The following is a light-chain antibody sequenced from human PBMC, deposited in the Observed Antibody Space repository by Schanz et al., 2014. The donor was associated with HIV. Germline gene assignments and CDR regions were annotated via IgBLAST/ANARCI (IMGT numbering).Light chain of an antibody. Sequence: QSVLTQPPSASGTPGQSVTISCSGSSSNIGSNAVHWYQQLPGTAPKLLIYINNQRPSGVPVRFSGSKSGSTASLTVSGLQPEDEADYYCSSFAGSNIPWVFGGGTKLTVL. CDR2: INN. CDR3: SSFAGSNIPWV. J-gene: IGLJ3*02. V-gene: IGLV1-44*01. CDR1: SSNIGSNA.